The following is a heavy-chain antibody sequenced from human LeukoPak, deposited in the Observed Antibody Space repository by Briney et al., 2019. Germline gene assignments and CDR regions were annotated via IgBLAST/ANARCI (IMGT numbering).Heavy chain of an antibody. CDR3: AKVAKYYYGSETYYFFEH. Sequence: PGGSLRLSCAASGFTFTTYWMSWVRQAPGKGLEWVANINQDGTEKHYVDTEKGRFTISRDNAKNSLYLQMNSLRVEDTAVYYCAKVAKYYYGSETYYFFEHWGQGTPVTASS. D-gene: IGHD3-10*01. CDR2: INQDGTEK. CDR1: GFTFTTYW. V-gene: IGHV3-7*01. J-gene: IGHJ4*02.